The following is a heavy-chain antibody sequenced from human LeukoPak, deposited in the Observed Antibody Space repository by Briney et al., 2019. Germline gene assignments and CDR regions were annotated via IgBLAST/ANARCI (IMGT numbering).Heavy chain of an antibody. CDR2: VSSANNYI. J-gene: IGHJ4*02. Sequence: PGGSLRLSCASSGFTFSFYWMHWVRQAPGKGLVWVSSVSSANNYIYYTDSVKGRFTISRDNAKNSLYLQMNSLRAEDTAIYYCARDIGGSFYGRPFDYWGQGTLVTVSS. V-gene: IGHV3-21*01. D-gene: IGHD1-26*01. CDR3: ARDIGGSFYGRPFDY. CDR1: GFTFSFYW.